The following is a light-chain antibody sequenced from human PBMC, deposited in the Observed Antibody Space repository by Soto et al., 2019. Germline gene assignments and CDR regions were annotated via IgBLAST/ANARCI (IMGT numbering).Light chain of an antibody. CDR2: GAS. CDR1: QSVSSSY. Sequence: EIVLTQSPGTLSLSPGERATLFCRSSQSVSSSYLAWYQQKPGQAPRLLIYGASSRATGIPDRFSGSGSGTDFTLTISSLQPEDFATYYCQQANSFPLTFGGGTKVDIK. CDR3: QQANSFPLT. J-gene: IGKJ4*01. V-gene: IGKV3-20*01.